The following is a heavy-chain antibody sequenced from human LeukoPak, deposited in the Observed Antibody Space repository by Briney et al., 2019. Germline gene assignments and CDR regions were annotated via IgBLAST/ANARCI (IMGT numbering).Heavy chain of an antibody. CDR1: GYTFTGYY. CDR3: ARSGDDSSGYFNIYYYYYMDV. D-gene: IGHD3-22*01. V-gene: IGHV1-2*02. CDR2: IKTNRGGT. J-gene: IGHJ6*03. Sequence: ASVKVSCMASGYTFTGYYMHWVRQAPGQGLEWMGWIKTNRGGTNYAQKFQGRVTMTRDTSIGTAYMELSRLRSDDTAVYYCARSGDDSSGYFNIYYYYYMDVWGKGTTVTISS.